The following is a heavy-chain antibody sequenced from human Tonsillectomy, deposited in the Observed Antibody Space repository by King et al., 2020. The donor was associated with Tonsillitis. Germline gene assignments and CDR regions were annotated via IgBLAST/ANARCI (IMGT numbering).Heavy chain of an antibody. CDR1: RFTFSTSA. Sequence: HVQLVESGGGVVQTGGSLRLSCAASRFTFSTSAMHWVRQAPGKGLEWVAFIRFDGSNKYYADSVQGRFTISRDNSKNTLFLPMNSLRAEDTAVYYCANSYYYHYFDYWGQGTLVTVSS. D-gene: IGHD3-10*01. V-gene: IGHV3-30*02. CDR2: IRFDGSNK. J-gene: IGHJ4*02. CDR3: ANSYYYHYFDY.